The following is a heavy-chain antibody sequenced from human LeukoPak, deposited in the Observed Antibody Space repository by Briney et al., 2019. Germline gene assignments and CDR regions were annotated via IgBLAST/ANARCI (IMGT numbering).Heavy chain of an antibody. CDR1: GGTFSSYA. V-gene: IGHV1-18*01. CDR3: ARSIVGAYGDY. CDR2: ISAYNGNT. J-gene: IGHJ4*02. Sequence: ASVKVSCKASGGTFSSYAISRVRQAPGQGLEWMGWISAYNGNTNYAQKLQSRVTMTTDTSTSTAYMELRSLRSDDTAVYYCARSIVGAYGDYWGQGTLVTVSS. D-gene: IGHD1-26*01.